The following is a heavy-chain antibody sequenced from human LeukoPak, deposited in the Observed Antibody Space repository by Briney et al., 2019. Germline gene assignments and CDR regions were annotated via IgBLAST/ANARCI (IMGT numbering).Heavy chain of an antibody. CDR3: LSAGFTGDDS. V-gene: IGHV3-7*05. CDR1: GFTFSAYW. CDR2: ITPDGNEK. J-gene: IGHJ4*02. Sequence: PGGSLRLSCAASGFTFSAYWMKWVRQAPGKGLEWVADITPDGNEKYYVDSVKGRFTISRDNAKNSLYLLMNVLRAEDTAVYYCLSAGFTGDDSWGQGTLVTVSS. D-gene: IGHD6-13*01.